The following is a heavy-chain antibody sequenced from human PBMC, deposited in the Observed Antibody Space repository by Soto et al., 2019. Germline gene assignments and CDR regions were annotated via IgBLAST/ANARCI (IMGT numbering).Heavy chain of an antibody. CDR1: FGSVSSGSYY. J-gene: IGHJ4*02. Sequence: PSQTLSLTCPVSFGSVSSGSYYWSWIRQPPGKGLEWIGYIYYSGSTNYNPSLKSRVTISVDTSKNQFSLKLSSVTAADTAVYYCAGDGYNRYWGQGTLVTVSS. D-gene: IGHD5-12*01. CDR3: AGDGYNRY. CDR2: IYYSGST. V-gene: IGHV4-61*01.